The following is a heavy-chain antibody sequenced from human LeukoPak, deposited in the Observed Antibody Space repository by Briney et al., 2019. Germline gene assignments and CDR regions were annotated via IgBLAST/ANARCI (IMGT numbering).Heavy chain of an antibody. CDR1: GGTFSSYA. CDR3: ASAGYSYVM. Sequence: ASVKVSCKAPGGTFSSYAISWVRQAPGQGLEWMGGIIPIFGTANYAQKFQGRVTMTRNTSVSTAYMELSSLRSEDTAVYYCASAGYSYVMWGQGTLVTVSS. D-gene: IGHD5-18*01. J-gene: IGHJ4*02. CDR2: IIPIFGTA. V-gene: IGHV1-69*05.